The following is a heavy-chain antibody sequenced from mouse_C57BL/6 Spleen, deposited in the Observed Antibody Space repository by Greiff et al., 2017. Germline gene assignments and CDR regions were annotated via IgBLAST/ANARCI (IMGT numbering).Heavy chain of an antibody. CDR3: ARFDYGSSRAWFAY. V-gene: IGHV1-22*01. Sequence: EVQLQQSGPELVKPGASVKMSCKASGYTFTDYNMHWVKQSHGKSLEWIGYINPNNGGTSYNQKFKGKAKLTVNKSSSTAYMELRSLTSEDSAVYYCARFDYGSSRAWFAYWGQGTLVTVSA. CDR2: INPNNGGT. CDR1: GYTFTDYN. D-gene: IGHD1-1*01. J-gene: IGHJ3*01.